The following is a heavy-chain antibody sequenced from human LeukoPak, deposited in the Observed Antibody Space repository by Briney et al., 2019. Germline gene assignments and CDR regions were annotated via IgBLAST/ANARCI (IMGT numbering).Heavy chain of an antibody. CDR1: GGSIRSSSYY. CDR2: IKLDGSEK. CDR3: VRGEGWYFGL. J-gene: IGHJ2*01. Sequence: ETLSLTCTVSGGSIRSSSYYWGWVRQAPGKGLEWVANIKLDGSEKYYVDSVKGRFTISRDNAKNSLYLQMDSLRLEDTAVYYCVRGEGWYFGLWGRGTMVAVSS. V-gene: IGHV3-7*01.